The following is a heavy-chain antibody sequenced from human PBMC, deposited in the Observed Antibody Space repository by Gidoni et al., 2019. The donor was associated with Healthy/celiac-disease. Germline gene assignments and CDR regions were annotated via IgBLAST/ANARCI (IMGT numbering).Heavy chain of an antibody. Sequence: QVQLVESGGGVVQPGRSLRLSCAASGFTFSSYAMHWVRQAPGKGLEWVAVISYDGSNKYYADSVKGRFTISRDNSKNTLYLQMNSLRAEDTAVYYCARNQLLSGGMDVWGQGTTVTVSS. CDR2: ISYDGSNK. CDR1: GFTFSSYA. CDR3: ARNQLLSGGMDV. V-gene: IGHV3-30-3*01. J-gene: IGHJ6*02. D-gene: IGHD2-2*01.